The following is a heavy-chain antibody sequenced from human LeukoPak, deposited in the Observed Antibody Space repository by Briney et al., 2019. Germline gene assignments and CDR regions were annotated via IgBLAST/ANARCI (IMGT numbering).Heavy chain of an antibody. CDR3: AKGTQNGGNSSFDN. V-gene: IGHV3-23*01. Sequence: GGSLRLSCAASGFTFRTYAMGWVRQAPGKGLEWVSVISASGVNIHFADYVKGRFTISRDNSKNTLYLQMNSLRTEDTAVYYCAKGTQNGGNSSFDNWRQGTLVTVSS. CDR1: GFTFRTYA. J-gene: IGHJ4*02. D-gene: IGHD4-23*01. CDR2: ISASGVNI.